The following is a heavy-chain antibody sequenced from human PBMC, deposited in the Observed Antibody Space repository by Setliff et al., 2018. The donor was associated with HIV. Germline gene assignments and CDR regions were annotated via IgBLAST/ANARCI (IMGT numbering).Heavy chain of an antibody. Sequence: SGGSLRLSCAASGFSFSGAWMRWVRQAPGKGLEWVAQIKSGGTADYAAPVKGRFTISRDDSKNVVSLQMDSLKTEDTAVYYCTADLPDSAPYCFDYWGQGALVTVSS. D-gene: IGHD2-15*01. V-gene: IGHV3-15*01. CDR1: GFSFSGAW. CDR3: TADLPDSAPYCFDY. J-gene: IGHJ4*02. CDR2: IKSGGTA.